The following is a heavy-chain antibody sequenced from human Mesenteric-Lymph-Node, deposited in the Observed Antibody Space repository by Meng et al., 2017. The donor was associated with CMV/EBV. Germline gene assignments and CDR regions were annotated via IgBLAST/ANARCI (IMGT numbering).Heavy chain of an antibody. CDR2: IYTGGNT. CDR3: ARVGQLYSGGYYYYYYGMDV. J-gene: IGHJ6*02. V-gene: IGHV3-53*01. D-gene: IGHD1-26*01. CDR1: GFTFRNYA. Sequence: GESLKISCAASGFTFRNYAMSWVRQAPGKGLEWLSLIYTGGNTFYADSVKGRFTISSDNSKNTLSLQVNSLRAEDTAVYYCARVGQLYSGGYYYYYYGMDVWGQGTTVTVSS.